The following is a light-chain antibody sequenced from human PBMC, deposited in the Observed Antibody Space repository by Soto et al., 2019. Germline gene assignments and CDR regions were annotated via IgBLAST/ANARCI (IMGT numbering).Light chain of an antibody. Sequence: DIQLTQSPSFLSASVGDRVTITCRASQDIHIYLAWYQQKPGKGPKLLIYTASTLQGGVPSRFSGSGSGTEFPLTISSLQPEDFATYYCQQVSSFSSITFGQGTRLDI. V-gene: IGKV1-9*01. CDR1: QDIHIY. J-gene: IGKJ5*01. CDR2: TAS. CDR3: QQVSSFSSIT.